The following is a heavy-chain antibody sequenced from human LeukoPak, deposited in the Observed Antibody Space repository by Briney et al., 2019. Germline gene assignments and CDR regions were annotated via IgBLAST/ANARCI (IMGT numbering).Heavy chain of an antibody. D-gene: IGHD6-13*01. Sequence: PGGSLRPSCAPSGSTFSDLYMSWIRQAPGKGLEWVSYISSSSSYTNYADSVKGRFTISRDNAKNSLYLQMNSLRAEDTAVYYCARDRAADGTSRGLDYWGQGTLVTVSS. CDR3: ARDRAADGTSRGLDY. CDR1: GSTFSDLY. V-gene: IGHV3-11*05. CDR2: ISSSSSYT. J-gene: IGHJ4*02.